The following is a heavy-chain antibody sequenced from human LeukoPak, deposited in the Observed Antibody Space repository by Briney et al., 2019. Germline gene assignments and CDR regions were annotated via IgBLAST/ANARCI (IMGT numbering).Heavy chain of an antibody. CDR3: ARGFAVVTRAEAV. CDR2: IYYSGST. V-gene: IGHV4-31*03. D-gene: IGHD4-23*01. J-gene: IGHJ4*02. CDR1: GGSISSGGYY. Sequence: PSETLSLTCTVSGGSISSGGYYWSWIRQHPGKGLEWIGYIYYSGSTYYNPSLKSRVTISVDTSKNQFSLKLSSVTAADTAVYYCARGFAVVTRAEAVWGQGTLVTVSS.